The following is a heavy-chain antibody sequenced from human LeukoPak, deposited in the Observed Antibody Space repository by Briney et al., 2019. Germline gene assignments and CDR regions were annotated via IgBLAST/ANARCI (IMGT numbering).Heavy chain of an antibody. J-gene: IGHJ5*02. CDR1: GGTFSSYA. D-gene: IGHD6-13*01. CDR2: IIPIFGTA. V-gene: IGHV1-69*06. CDR3: AGSSSSWYNWFDP. Sequence: SVKVSCKASGGTFSSYAISWVRQAPGQGLEWMGGIIPIFGTANYAQKFQGRVTITADKSTSTAYMELSSLRSEDTAVYYCAGSSSSWYNWFDPWGQGTLVTVPS.